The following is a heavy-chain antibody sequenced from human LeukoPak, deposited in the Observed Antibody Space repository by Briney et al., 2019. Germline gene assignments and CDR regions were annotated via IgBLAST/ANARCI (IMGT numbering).Heavy chain of an antibody. V-gene: IGHV1-18*01. D-gene: IGHD2-15*01. Sequence: ASVKVSCKASGYSFTNYGINWVRQAPGQGLEWMGWISPYDGNTNYAQKVQGRVTMTTDTSTNTAYMELRSLRSDDTAVYYCARGGGEIVVAIAATPNPYFDPWGQGTLVTVSS. CDR3: ARGGGEIVVAIAATPNPYFDP. CDR2: ISPYDGNT. J-gene: IGHJ4*02. CDR1: GYSFTNYG.